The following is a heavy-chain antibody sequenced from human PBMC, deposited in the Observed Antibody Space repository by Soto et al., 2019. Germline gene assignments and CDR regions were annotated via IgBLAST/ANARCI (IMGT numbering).Heavy chain of an antibody. D-gene: IGHD3-16*01. CDR2: ISSSGSTI. Sequence: PGGSLRLSCAASGFTFSSYEMNWVRQAPGKGLEWVSYISSSGSTIYYADSVKGRFTISRDNAKNSLYLQMNSPRAEDTAVYYCARDLAPFGYWGQGTLVTVSS. CDR1: GFTFSSYE. J-gene: IGHJ4*02. V-gene: IGHV3-48*03. CDR3: ARDLAPFGY.